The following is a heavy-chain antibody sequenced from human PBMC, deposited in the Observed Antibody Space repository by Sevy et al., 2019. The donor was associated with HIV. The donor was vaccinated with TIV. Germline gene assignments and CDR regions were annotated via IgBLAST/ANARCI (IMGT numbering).Heavy chain of an antibody. Sequence: GGSLRVSCAASGFTFSSYGMHWVRQAPGKGLEWVAVISYDGSNKYYADSVKGRFTISRDNSKNTLYLQMNSLRAEDTAVYYCAKDPAGGWLQPSYYYYGIDVRGQGTTVTVSS. D-gene: IGHD5-12*01. CDR3: AKDPAGGWLQPSYYYYGIDV. J-gene: IGHJ6*02. CDR1: GFTFSSYG. V-gene: IGHV3-30*18. CDR2: ISYDGSNK.